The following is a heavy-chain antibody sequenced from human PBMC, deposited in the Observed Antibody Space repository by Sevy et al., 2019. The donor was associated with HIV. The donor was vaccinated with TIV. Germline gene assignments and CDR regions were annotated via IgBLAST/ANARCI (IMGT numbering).Heavy chain of an antibody. CDR1: GFTFSNYA. V-gene: IGHV3-23*01. CDR2: ISGSGGSGTKT. D-gene: IGHD3-22*01. Sequence: GGSLRLSCAASGFTFSNYAMNRVRQAPRKGLEWVSGISGSGGSGTKTNYADSVKGRFTISRDDSKNSLFLQLNSLRAEDTAIYYCARKYDSSGYFDYWGQGTLVTVSS. J-gene: IGHJ4*02. CDR3: ARKYDSSGYFDY.